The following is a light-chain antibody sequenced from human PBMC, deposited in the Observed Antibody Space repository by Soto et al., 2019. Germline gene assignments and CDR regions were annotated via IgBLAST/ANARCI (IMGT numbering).Light chain of an antibody. Sequence: QSVLTQPPSASGTPGQRVTISCSGSSSNIGSNYVYWYQQLPGTAPKLLFYRNNQRPSGVPDRFSGSKSGTSASLAISGLRSEDEADYYCAAWDDSLSGLYVFGTGTKVTVL. CDR2: RNN. J-gene: IGLJ1*01. CDR1: SSNIGSNY. V-gene: IGLV1-47*01. CDR3: AAWDDSLSGLYV.